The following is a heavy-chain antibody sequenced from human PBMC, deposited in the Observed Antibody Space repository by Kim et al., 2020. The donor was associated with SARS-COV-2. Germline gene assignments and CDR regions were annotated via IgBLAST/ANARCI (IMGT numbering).Heavy chain of an antibody. V-gene: IGHV6-1*01. D-gene: IGHD3-10*01. CDR3: ARGRVTMVRGLIYSYYGLGV. Sequence: SQTLSLTCAISGDSVSSDSATWNWIRQSPSRGLEWLGRTYYKSKWYHDYAMSVKSRITINPDTSKNQFSLQLKSVTPEDTAVYYCARGRVTMVRGLIYSYYGLGVWGQGTTVTVSS. CDR2: TYYKSKWYH. CDR1: GDSVSSDSAT. J-gene: IGHJ6*02.